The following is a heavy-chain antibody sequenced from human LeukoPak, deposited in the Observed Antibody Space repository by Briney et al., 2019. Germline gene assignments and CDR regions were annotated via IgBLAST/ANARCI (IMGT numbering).Heavy chain of an antibody. J-gene: IGHJ6*03. CDR3: ARDDIAARPPLPDYYYYYMDV. Sequence: SVKVSCKASGGTFSSYAISWVRQAPGQGLEWMGGIIPIFGTANYAQKFQGRVTITADESTSTAYMELSSLRSEDTAVYYCARDDIAARPPLPDYYYYYMDVWGKGTTVTVSS. CDR1: GGTFSSYA. V-gene: IGHV1-69*13. CDR2: IIPIFGTA. D-gene: IGHD6-6*01.